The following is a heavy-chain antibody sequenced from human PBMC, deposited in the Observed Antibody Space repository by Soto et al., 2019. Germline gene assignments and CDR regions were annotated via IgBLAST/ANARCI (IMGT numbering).Heavy chain of an antibody. CDR3: ARESHDILTGPPWVWYFDL. J-gene: IGHJ2*01. CDR1: GGSFSGYY. V-gene: IGHV4-34*01. Sequence: QVQLQQCGAGPLRPLETLSLTCGVSGGSFSGYYWAWIRQSPGKGLEWIGEINDRGSINYNPSLKSRVSISVDTSKNHYSLNLRSVTAADTAVYYCARESHDILTGPPWVWYFDLWGRGTLVTVSS. CDR2: INDRGSI. D-gene: IGHD3-9*01.